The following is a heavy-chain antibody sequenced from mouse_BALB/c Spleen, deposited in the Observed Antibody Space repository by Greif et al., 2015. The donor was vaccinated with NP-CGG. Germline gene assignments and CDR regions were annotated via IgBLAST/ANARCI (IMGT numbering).Heavy chain of an antibody. CDR3: ARNPAMDY. Sequence: QVQLKESGAELVRPGSSMKISCKASGYAFSSYWMNWVKQRPGQGLEWIGQIYPGDGDTNYNGKFKGKATLTADKSSSTAYMQLSSLTSEDSAVYFCARNPAMDYWGQGTPVTVSS. V-gene: IGHV1-80*01. CDR2: IYPGDGDT. J-gene: IGHJ4*01. CDR1: GYAFSSYW.